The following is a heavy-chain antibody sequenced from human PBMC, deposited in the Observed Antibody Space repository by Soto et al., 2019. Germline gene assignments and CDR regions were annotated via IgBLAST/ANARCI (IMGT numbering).Heavy chain of an antibody. D-gene: IGHD3-10*01. Sequence: EVQLLESGGGLVQPGGSLRLSCAASGFTFSSYAMSWVRQAPGKGLEWVSAISGSGGSTYYADSVKGRFTISRDNSKNTLYLQLNSLRAEDTAVYYCAARQDYHTSPFDYWGQGTLVTVSS. J-gene: IGHJ4*02. CDR3: AARQDYHTSPFDY. CDR1: GFTFSSYA. V-gene: IGHV3-23*01. CDR2: ISGSGGST.